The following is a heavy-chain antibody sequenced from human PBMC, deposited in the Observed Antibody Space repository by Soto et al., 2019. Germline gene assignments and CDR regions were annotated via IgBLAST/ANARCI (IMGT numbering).Heavy chain of an antibody. Sequence: EVQLVESGGGLIQPGGSLKLSCAAYGFTLSSNYMSWVRQAPGKGLEWVSVIYSGGSTSYADSVKGRFTISRDNSKNTLYLQMNSLRAEDTAVYYCARKEGAGPVDYWGQGTLVTVSS. CDR2: IYSGGST. CDR3: ARKEGAGPVDY. D-gene: IGHD1-26*01. CDR1: GFTLSSNY. J-gene: IGHJ4*02. V-gene: IGHV3-53*01.